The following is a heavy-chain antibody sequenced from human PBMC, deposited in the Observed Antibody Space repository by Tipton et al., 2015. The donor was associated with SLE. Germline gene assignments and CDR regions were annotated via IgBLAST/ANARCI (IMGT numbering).Heavy chain of an antibody. J-gene: IGHJ4*02. D-gene: IGHD5-18*01. CDR2: INPDGSVR. Sequence: SLRLSCAASGFDLSSYWMQWARQGPGVGLMWVSRINPDGSVRSYADSVKGRFTISRDGGKNTLYLEMNSLTVADTGVYYCARDSKGLLWGQGTQVTVSA. CDR1: GFDLSSYW. CDR3: ARDSKGLL. V-gene: IGHV3-74*01.